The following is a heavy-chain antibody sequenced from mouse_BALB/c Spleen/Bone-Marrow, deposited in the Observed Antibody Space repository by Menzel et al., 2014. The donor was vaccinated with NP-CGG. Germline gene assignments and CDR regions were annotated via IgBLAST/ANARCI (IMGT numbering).Heavy chain of an antibody. V-gene: IGHV1-82*01. CDR2: IYPADGLT. J-gene: IGHJ4*01. Sequence: QVQLQQSGPELVKPGASVKISCKASGYAFSTSWMYWVRPRPGQGLEWIARIYPADGLTTYTGLLKDKATPTADRSSSAAYIQLSSLTSVDSAVYFCARMDYWGQGTSVTVSS. CDR3: ARMDY. CDR1: GYAFSTSW.